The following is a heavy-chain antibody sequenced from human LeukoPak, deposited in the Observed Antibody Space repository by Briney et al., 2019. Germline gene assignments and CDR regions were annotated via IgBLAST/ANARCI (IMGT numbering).Heavy chain of an antibody. D-gene: IGHD1-26*01. Sequence: ALVKVSCKASGYTFTSYGISWVRQAPGQGLEWMGWISAYNGNTNYAQKLQGRVTMTTDTSTSTAYMELRSLRSDDTAVYYCARVGYSGSPYIGFDYWGQGTLVTVSS. CDR1: GYTFTSYG. J-gene: IGHJ4*02. CDR3: ARVGYSGSPYIGFDY. CDR2: ISAYNGNT. V-gene: IGHV1-18*01.